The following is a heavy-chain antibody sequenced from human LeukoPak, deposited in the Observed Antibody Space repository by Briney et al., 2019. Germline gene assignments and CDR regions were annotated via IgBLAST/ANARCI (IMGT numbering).Heavy chain of an antibody. CDR2: ISAYNGNT. CDR3: ARVYYDFWSGYENYYYYYMDV. CDR1: GYTFTSYG. D-gene: IGHD3-3*01. J-gene: IGHJ6*03. V-gene: IGHV1-18*01. Sequence: ASVKVSCKASGYTFTSYGISWVRQAPGQGLEWMGWISAYNGNTNYAQTLQGRVTMTTDTSTSTAYMELRSLRSDDTAVYYCARVYYDFWSGYENYYYYYMDVWGKGTTVTVSS.